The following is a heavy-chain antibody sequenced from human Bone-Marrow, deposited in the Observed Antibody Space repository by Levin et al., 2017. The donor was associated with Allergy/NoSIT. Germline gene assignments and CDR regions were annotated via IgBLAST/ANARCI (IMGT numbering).Heavy chain of an antibody. CDR3: AKGSACSSTGCYGSVGY. V-gene: IGHV3-23*01. J-gene: IGHJ4*02. CDR1: GFTFSDYA. CDR2: ISGSSGST. D-gene: IGHD2-2*01. Sequence: PGESLKISCVASGFTFSDYAMSWVRQAPGKGLEWVSSISGSSGSTHYADSVRGRSTISRDNSKNTLYLQMNSLRAEDTAVYFCAKGSACSSTGCYGSVGYWGQGTLVTVSS.